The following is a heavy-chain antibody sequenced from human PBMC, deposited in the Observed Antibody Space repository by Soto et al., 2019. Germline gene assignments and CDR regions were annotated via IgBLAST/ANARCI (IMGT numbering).Heavy chain of an antibody. V-gene: IGHV4-59*08. Sequence: SETLSLTCTVSGGSISSYYWSWIRQPPGKGLEWIGYIYYSGSTNYNPSLKSRVTISVDTSKNQFSLKLSSVTAADTAVYYCARHEGIVVVPAPIGWLDPWGQGTLVTGSS. D-gene: IGHD2-2*01. CDR3: ARHEGIVVVPAPIGWLDP. CDR2: IYYSGST. CDR1: GGSISSYY. J-gene: IGHJ5*02.